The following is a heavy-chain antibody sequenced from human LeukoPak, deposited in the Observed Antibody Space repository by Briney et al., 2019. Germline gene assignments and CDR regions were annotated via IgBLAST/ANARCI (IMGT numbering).Heavy chain of an antibody. CDR1: GFRFSDYY. D-gene: IGHD3-10*01. CDR3: ARDGGHYHSENHYNVNY. J-gene: IGHJ4*01. CDR2: ISGSGDNI. V-gene: IGHV3-11*01. Sequence: GGSLRLSCAASGFRFSDYYMSWIRQAPGKGPEWISYISGSGDNIYYAGPVQGRFTISRDNSKNSLYLQLNSLTPDDTAVYYCARDGGHYHSENHYNVNYWGHGTLVTVSS.